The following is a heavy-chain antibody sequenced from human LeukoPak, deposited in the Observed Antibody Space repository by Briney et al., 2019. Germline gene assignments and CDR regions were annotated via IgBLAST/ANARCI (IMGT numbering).Heavy chain of an antibody. CDR2: MSRSGSYI. Sequence: GGSLRLSCAASGFTFSSYSMNWVRQAPGKGLEWVSSMSRSGSYISYADSVEGRFTISRDNAKNSLYLQMNSLRAEDTAVYYCARDIPPPVFYYDSSGYSDYWGQGTLVTVSS. V-gene: IGHV3-21*01. CDR3: ARDIPPPVFYYDSSGYSDY. CDR1: GFTFSSYS. D-gene: IGHD3-22*01. J-gene: IGHJ4*02.